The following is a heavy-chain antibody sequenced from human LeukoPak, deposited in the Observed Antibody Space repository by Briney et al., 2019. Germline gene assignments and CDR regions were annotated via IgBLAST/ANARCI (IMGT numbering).Heavy chain of an antibody. D-gene: IGHD3-10*01. CDR3: ARGEGYGSGEY. CDR1: GGTFNNFA. CDR2: IIPMSGTA. J-gene: IGHJ4*02. V-gene: IGHV1-69*13. Sequence: GASVKVSCKASGGTFNNFAISWVRQAPGQGLEWVGGIIPMSGTANYARKFQGRVTITADESTSTAYMELSSLRSEDTAVYYCARGEGYGSGEYWGQGTLVTVSS.